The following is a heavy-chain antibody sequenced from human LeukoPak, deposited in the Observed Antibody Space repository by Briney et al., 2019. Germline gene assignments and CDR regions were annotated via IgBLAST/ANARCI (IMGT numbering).Heavy chain of an antibody. CDR1: CGSISSYY. V-gene: IGHV4-59*01. CDR2: IYYSGST. CDR3: ARVLYTWGTSSSGSFDY. J-gene: IGHJ4*02. Sequence: SETLSLTCTVSCGSISSYYWSWIRQPPGKGLEWIGYIYYSGSTNYNPSLKSRVTISVDTSKNQFSLKLSSVTAADTAVYDCARVLYTWGTSSSGSFDYWGQGTLVTVSS. D-gene: IGHD3-10*01.